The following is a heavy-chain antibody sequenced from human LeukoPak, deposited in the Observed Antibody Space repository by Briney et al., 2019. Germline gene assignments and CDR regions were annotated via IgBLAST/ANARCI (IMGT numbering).Heavy chain of an antibody. Sequence: GGSLRLSCAASGFTFSRYWIHWVRQAPGKGPVWVSVISTDGSSTRYADSVKGRFTISRDNVKNTLYLQMNSLRAEDTAVYYCARDSSGWYGLGGFDYWGQGTLVTVSS. V-gene: IGHV3-74*01. J-gene: IGHJ4*02. CDR3: ARDSSGWYGLGGFDY. D-gene: IGHD6-19*01. CDR1: GFTFSRYW. CDR2: ISTDGSST.